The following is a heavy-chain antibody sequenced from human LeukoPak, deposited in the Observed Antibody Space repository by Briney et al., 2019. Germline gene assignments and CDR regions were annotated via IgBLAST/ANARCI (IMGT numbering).Heavy chain of an antibody. CDR3: ARGQWTDF. CDR2: IRKDGSEK. V-gene: IGHV3-7*01. D-gene: IGHD6-19*01. Sequence: PGGSLRLSCAASGFSFNSYWMSWVRQAPGKGLEWVAHIRKDGSEKYYVDSVKGRFTISRDNAKNSLYLQMNSLRAEDTAVYYCARGQWTDFWGQGTLVTVSS. CDR1: GFSFNSYW. J-gene: IGHJ4*02.